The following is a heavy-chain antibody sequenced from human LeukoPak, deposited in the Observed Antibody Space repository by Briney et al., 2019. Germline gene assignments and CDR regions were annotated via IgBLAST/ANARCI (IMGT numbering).Heavy chain of an antibody. CDR2: IYSGGRT. J-gene: IGHJ3*02. V-gene: IGHV3-66*01. D-gene: IGHD1-26*01. Sequence: GRSLRLSCAASGFTVSSNYMSWVRQAPGKGLEWVSIIYSGGRTYYADSVNGRFTISRDNSKNTLYLQMNSLRAEDTAVYYCARDLWGVGFDIWGQGTMVTVSS. CDR1: GFTVSSNY. CDR3: ARDLWGVGFDI.